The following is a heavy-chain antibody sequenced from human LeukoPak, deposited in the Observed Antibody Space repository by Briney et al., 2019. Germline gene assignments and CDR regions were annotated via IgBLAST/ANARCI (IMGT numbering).Heavy chain of an antibody. CDR1: GGSISSYY. CDR2: IYTSGST. CDR3: ARDILFAGRYYYYGMDV. D-gene: IGHD6-13*01. V-gene: IGHV4-4*07. Sequence: SETLSLTCTVSGGSISSYYWSWIRQPAGKGLEWIGRIYTSGSTNYNPSLKSRVTMSVDTSKNQFSLKLSSVTAADTAVYYCARDILFAGRYYYYGMDVWGQGTTVTVSS. J-gene: IGHJ6*02.